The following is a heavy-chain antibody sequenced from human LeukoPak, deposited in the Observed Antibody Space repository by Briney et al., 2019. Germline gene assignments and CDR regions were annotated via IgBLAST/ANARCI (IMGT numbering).Heavy chain of an antibody. J-gene: IGHJ4*02. Sequence: SETLSLTCTVSGYSISSGYYWGWIRQPPGKGLEWIGSIYHSGSTYYNPSLKSRVTISVDTSKNQFSLKLSSVTAADTAVYYCARHELGAGTIDYWGQGTLVTVSS. V-gene: IGHV4-38-2*02. D-gene: IGHD6-19*01. CDR1: GYSISSGYY. CDR3: ARHELGAGTIDY. CDR2: IYHSGST.